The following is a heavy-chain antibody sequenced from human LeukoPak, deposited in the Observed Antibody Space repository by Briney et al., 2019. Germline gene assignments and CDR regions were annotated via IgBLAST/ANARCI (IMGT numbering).Heavy chain of an antibody. D-gene: IGHD6-13*01. CDR3: ARNKGIAAAGPGYYYYYMDV. V-gene: IGHV1-2*02. Sequence: ASVKVSCKASGYTFTGYYMHWVRQAPGQGLEWMGWINPNSGGTNYAQKFQGRVTMTRDTSISTAYMELSRLRSDDMAVYYCARNKGIAAAGPGYYYYYMDVWGKGTTVTVSS. J-gene: IGHJ6*03. CDR1: GYTFTGYY. CDR2: INPNSGGT.